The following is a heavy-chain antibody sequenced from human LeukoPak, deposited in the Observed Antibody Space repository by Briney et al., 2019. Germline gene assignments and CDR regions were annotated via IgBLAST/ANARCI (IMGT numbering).Heavy chain of an antibody. V-gene: IGHV4-34*01. D-gene: IGHD6-6*01. CDR1: GGSFSGYY. CDR3: ARAVYSSSGYFDY. Sequence: SETLSLTCAVYGGSFSGYYWSWIRQPPGKGLEWIGEINHSGSTNYNPSLKSRVTISVDTSKNQFSLKLSSVTAADTAVYYCARAVYSSSGYFDYWGQGTLVTVSS. J-gene: IGHJ4*02. CDR2: INHSGST.